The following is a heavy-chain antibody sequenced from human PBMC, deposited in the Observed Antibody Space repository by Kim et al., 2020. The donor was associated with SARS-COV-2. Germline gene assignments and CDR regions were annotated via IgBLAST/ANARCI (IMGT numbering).Heavy chain of an antibody. D-gene: IGHD3-3*01. CDR1: GYTFTSYD. J-gene: IGHJ6*02. CDR2: MNPNSGNT. Sequence: ASVKVSCKASGYTFTSYDINWVRQATGQGLEWMGWMNPNSGNTGYAQKFQGRVTMTRNTSISTAYMELSSLRSEDTAVYYCARAETIFGVVIPDYYYYGMDVWGQGTTVTVSS. V-gene: IGHV1-8*01. CDR3: ARAETIFGVVIPDYYYYGMDV.